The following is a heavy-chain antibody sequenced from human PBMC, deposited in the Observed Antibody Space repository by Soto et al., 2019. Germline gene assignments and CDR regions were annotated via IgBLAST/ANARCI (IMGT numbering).Heavy chain of an antibody. CDR1: GGSISSYY. CDR3: ARGDGSVTAGYYYYGMDV. Sequence: SETLSLTCTVSGGSISSYYWSWIRQPPGKGLEWIAYIYYSGSTNYNPSLKSRVTISVDTSKNQFSLKLSSVTAADTAVYYCARGDGSVTAGYYYYGMDVWGQGTTVTVSS. V-gene: IGHV4-59*01. CDR2: IYYSGST. D-gene: IGHD1-26*01. J-gene: IGHJ6*02.